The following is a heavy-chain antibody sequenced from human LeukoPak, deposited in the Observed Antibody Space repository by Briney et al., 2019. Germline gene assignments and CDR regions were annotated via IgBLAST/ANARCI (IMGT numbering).Heavy chain of an antibody. CDR3: ARVNLVGATHFDY. CDR1: GGTFSSYA. D-gene: IGHD1-26*01. CDR2: IIPIFGTA. V-gene: IGHV1-69*05. Sequence: GASVKLSCTASGGTFSSYAISWVRQAPGQGLEWMGGIIPIFGTANYAQKFQGRVTITTDESTSTAYMELSSLRSEDTAVYYCARVNLVGATHFDYWGQGTLVTVSS. J-gene: IGHJ4*02.